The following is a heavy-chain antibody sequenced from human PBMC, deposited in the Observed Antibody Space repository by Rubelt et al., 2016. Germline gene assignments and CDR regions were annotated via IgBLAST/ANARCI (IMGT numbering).Heavy chain of an antibody. V-gene: IGHV2-5*02. CDR2: IYWDDDK. CDR1: GFSLSTSGVG. D-gene: IGHD1-1*01. J-gene: IGHJ4*02. Sequence: QITLKESGPTLVKPTQTLTLTCIFSGFSLSTSGVGVGWIRQPPGKALECLALIYWDDDKRYSPSLKSRLTITKGTSKNQVDLTMTNMDPVDTATYYCAHRLAGTGTIYWGQGTLVTVSS. CDR3: AHRLAGTGTIY.